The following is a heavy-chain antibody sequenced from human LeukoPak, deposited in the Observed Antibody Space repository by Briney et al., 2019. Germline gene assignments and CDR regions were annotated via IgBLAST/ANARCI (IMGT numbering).Heavy chain of an antibody. CDR3: ARSYPYCSSTSCYHRAYFDY. Sequence: ASVKVSFKASGYTFTSYYMHWVRQAPGQGLEWMGIINPSGGSTSYAQKSQGRVTMTRDTSTSTVYMELSSLRSEDTAVYYCARSYPYCSSTSCYHRAYFDYWGQGTLVTVSS. D-gene: IGHD2-2*01. V-gene: IGHV1-46*01. CDR2: INPSGGST. CDR1: GYTFTSYY. J-gene: IGHJ4*02.